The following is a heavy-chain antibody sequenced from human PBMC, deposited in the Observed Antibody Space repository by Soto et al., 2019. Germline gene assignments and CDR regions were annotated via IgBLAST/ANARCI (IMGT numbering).Heavy chain of an antibody. Sequence: QTLSLTCAISGDSVSSNSAAWNWIRQSPSRGLEWLGRTYYRSKWYNDYAVSVKSRITINPDTSKNQFSLKLSSVTAADTAVYYCARDHPGYFDWLIFASGFDPWGQGTLVTVSS. CDR2: TYYRSKWYN. V-gene: IGHV6-1*01. J-gene: IGHJ5*02. D-gene: IGHD3-9*01. CDR1: GDSVSSNSAA. CDR3: ARDHPGYFDWLIFASGFDP.